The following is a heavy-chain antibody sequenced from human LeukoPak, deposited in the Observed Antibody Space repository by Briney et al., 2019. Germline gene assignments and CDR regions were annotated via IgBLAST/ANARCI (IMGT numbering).Heavy chain of an antibody. V-gene: IGHV4-61*02. CDR3: ARTGTIFGVAPPSDLTYFDY. J-gene: IGHJ4*02. D-gene: IGHD3-3*01. Sequence: SQTLSLTCTVSGGSISSGSYYWSWIRQPAGKGLEWIGRIYTSGSTNYNPSLKSRVTISVDTSKNQFSLKLSSVTAADTAVYYCARTGTIFGVAPPSDLTYFDYWGQGTLVTVSS. CDR1: GGSISSGSYY. CDR2: IYTSGST.